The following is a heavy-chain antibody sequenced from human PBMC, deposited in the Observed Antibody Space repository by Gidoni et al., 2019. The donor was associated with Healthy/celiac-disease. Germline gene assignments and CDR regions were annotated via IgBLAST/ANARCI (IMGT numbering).Heavy chain of an antibody. CDR3: ARGGSYYDSSGYLEYFDY. CDR1: GFTFSSYA. D-gene: IGHD3-22*01. J-gene: IGHJ4*02. Sequence: QVQLVESGGGVVQPGRSLRLSCAASGFTFSSYALHWVRQAPGKGLEWVAVISYDGSNKYYADSVKGRFTISRDNSKNTLYLQMNSLRTEDTAVYYCARGGSYYDSSGYLEYFDYWGQGTLVTVSS. V-gene: IGHV3-30-3*01. CDR2: ISYDGSNK.